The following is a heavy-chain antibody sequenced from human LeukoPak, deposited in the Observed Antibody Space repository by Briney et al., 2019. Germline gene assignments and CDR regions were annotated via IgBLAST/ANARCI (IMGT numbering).Heavy chain of an antibody. CDR3: ARDLEATYYYGSGSFDY. D-gene: IGHD3-10*01. V-gene: IGHV1-46*01. CDR1: GYTFTSYY. Sequence: GASVKVSCKASGYTFTSYYMHWVRQAPGQGLEWMGIINPSGGSTSYAQKFQGRVTMTRDTSTSTVYMELSSLRSEDTAVYYCARDLEATYYYGSGSFDYWGQGNPGHRLL. CDR2: INPSGGST. J-gene: IGHJ4*02.